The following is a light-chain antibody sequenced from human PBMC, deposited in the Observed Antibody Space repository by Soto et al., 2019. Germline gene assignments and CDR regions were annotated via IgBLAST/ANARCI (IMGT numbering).Light chain of an antibody. CDR1: STDVGGYNY. Sequence: QSALTQPRSVSGSPGQSVTIPCTGTSTDVGGYNYVSWYQQQPGRAPKLIIYAVSERPSGVPDRFSGSKSGSTASLTISGLQAEDEADYYCAAWDDSLNGPVFGGGTKLTVL. CDR2: AVS. CDR3: AAWDDSLNGPV. V-gene: IGLV2-11*01. J-gene: IGLJ2*01.